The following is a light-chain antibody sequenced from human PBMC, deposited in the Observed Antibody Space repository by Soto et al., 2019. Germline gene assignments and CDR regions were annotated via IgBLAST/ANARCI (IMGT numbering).Light chain of an antibody. V-gene: IGKV3-20*01. CDR3: QDYGSSRT. CDR1: QSVSSTY. CDR2: GAS. Sequence: EVVLTQSPGTLSLSPGERATLSCRASQSVSSTYLAWYQQKPGQAPRLLIYGASSRATGIPDRFSGSGSGRDFTLTISRLEPDDFAVYYCQDYGSSRTFGQGTKVEIK. J-gene: IGKJ1*01.